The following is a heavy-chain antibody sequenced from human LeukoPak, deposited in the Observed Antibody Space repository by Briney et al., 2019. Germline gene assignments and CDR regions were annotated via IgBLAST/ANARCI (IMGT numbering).Heavy chain of an antibody. D-gene: IGHD2-15*01. CDR3: ARAHVYCSGGSCLSRFDY. CDR1: GFTFSDHY. J-gene: IGHJ4*02. Sequence: GGSLRLSCAASGFTFSDHYMDWVRQAPGKGLEWVGRTRNKANSYTTDYAASVKGRFTISRDDSKNTLYLQMNSLKTEDTAVYYSARAHVYCSGGSCLSRFDYWGQGTLVTVSS. CDR2: TRNKANSYTT. V-gene: IGHV3-72*01.